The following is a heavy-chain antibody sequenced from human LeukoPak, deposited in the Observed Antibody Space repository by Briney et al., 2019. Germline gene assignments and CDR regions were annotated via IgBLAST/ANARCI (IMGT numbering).Heavy chain of an antibody. CDR1: AYTFTDHY. Sequence: ASVTVSCKASAYTFTDHYFHWVRQAPGKGLEWVGGIHPRTGVTHYAQKFQVRVTLTRDTSISTTYMELSGLRSDDTAVYNCARDHNWEPDYWGKGTLVTVSS. V-gene: IGHV1-2*02. CDR3: ARDHNWEPDY. CDR2: IHPRTGVT. D-gene: IGHD1-20*01. J-gene: IGHJ4*02.